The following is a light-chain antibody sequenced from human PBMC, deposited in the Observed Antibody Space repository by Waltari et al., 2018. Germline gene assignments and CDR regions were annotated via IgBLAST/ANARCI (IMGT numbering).Light chain of an antibody. V-gene: IGLV1-40*01. CDR2: GNS. CDR3: QSYDSSLSVVV. Sequence: QSVLTQPPSVSGAPGQRVTISCTGSSSHIRAGYDVHWYQQLPGTAPKLPIYGNSNRPSGVPDRFSGSKSGTSASLAITGLQAEDEADYYCQSYDSSLSVVVFGGGTKLTVL. CDR1: SSHIRAGYD. J-gene: IGLJ2*01.